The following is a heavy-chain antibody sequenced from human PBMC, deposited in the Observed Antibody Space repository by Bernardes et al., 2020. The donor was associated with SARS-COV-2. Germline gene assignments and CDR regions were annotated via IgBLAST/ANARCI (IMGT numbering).Heavy chain of an antibody. CDR1: GGSISSSIYH. Sequence: SETLSLTCTVSGGSISSSIYHWGWIRQPPGKGLEWIGSIYYSGSTYYNPSLKSRVTISVDTSKNQFSLKLSSVTAADTAVYYCAGPSSGWPYFDCWGQGTLVTVSS. CDR3: AGPSSGWPYFDC. J-gene: IGHJ4*02. CDR2: IYYSGST. V-gene: IGHV4-39*01. D-gene: IGHD6-19*01.